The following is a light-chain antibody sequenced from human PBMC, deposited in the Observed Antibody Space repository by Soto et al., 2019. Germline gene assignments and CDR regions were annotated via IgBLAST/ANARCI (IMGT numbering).Light chain of an antibody. CDR2: GAT. J-gene: IGKJ4*01. V-gene: IGKV3-20*01. Sequence: EIVLTQSPGTLSLSPGERATLSCRASQIVSSSYLAWYQRRPGQAPRLVMYGATSRATGIPDRFSGSGSGTDFTLTIRRLEPEDFAVYYCQQYGTSPLTFGGGTKVDIK. CDR1: QIVSSSY. CDR3: QQYGTSPLT.